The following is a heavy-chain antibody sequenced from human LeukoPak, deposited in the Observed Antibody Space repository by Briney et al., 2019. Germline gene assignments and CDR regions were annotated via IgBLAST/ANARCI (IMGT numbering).Heavy chain of an antibody. CDR2: IIPIFGTA. D-gene: IGHD3-3*01. V-gene: IGHV1-69*05. CDR3: ASSSGSITIFGVVPYYFDY. J-gene: IGHJ4*02. CDR1: GGTFSSYA. Sequence: SVKVSCKASGGTFSSYAISWVRQAPGQGLEWMGGIIPIFGTASYAQKFQGRVTITTDESTSTAYMELSSLRSEDTAVYYCASSSGSITIFGVVPYYFDYWGQGTLVTVSS.